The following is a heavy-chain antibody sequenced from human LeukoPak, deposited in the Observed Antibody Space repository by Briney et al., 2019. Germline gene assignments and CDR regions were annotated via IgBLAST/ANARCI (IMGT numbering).Heavy chain of an antibody. J-gene: IGHJ4*02. D-gene: IGHD5-12*01. CDR2: TWHDGGRK. V-gene: IGHV3-33*01. CDR3: ARDIGNSGFNLDY. CDR1: GFTFSTHG. Sequence: GGSLRLSCVVSGFTFSTHGFHWVRQAPGKGLEWVSVTWHDGGRKEYADSVRGRFTISRDNSNLYLQMNSLRAEDTAIYYCARDIGNSGFNLDYWGQGTPVTVSS.